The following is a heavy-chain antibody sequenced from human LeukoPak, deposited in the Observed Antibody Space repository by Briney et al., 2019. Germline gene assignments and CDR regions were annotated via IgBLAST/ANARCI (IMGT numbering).Heavy chain of an antibody. J-gene: IGHJ6*03. D-gene: IGHD3-10*01. V-gene: IGHV3-30*02. CDR2: IRYDGSNK. CDR3: AKVGYYGSGSYYNGHRYYYYYYMDV. Sequence: GGSLRLSCAASGFTFSSYGMHWVRQAPGKGLEWVAFIRYDGSNKYYADSVKGRFTISRDNSKNTLYLQMNSLRAEDTAVYYCAKVGYYGSGSYYNGHRYYYYYYMDVWGKGTTVTISS. CDR1: GFTFSSYG.